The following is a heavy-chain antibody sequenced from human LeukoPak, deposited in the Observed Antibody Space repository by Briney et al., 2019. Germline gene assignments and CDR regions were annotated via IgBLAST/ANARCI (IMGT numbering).Heavy chain of an antibody. CDR2: ISGSGGST. J-gene: IGHJ4*02. V-gene: IGHV3-23*01. CDR1: GFTFSSYG. CDR3: ARWSRSKEGAFDY. D-gene: IGHD6-6*01. Sequence: QPGGTLRLSCAASGFTFSSYGMSWVRQAPGKGLEWVSAISGSGGSTYYADSVKGRFTISRDNVKNSLYLQMNSLRAEDTAVYYCARWSRSKEGAFDYWGQGTLVTVSS.